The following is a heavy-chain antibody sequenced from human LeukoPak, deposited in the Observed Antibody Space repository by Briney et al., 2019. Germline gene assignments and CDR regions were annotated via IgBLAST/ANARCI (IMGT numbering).Heavy chain of an antibody. V-gene: IGHV4-34*01. D-gene: IGHD2-2*01. CDR1: GGSFSGYY. J-gene: IGHJ4*02. CDR3: ARGPAIVVVPAANPFDY. Sequence: SETLSLTCAVYGGSFSGYYWSWNRQPPGKGLEWIGEINHSGSTNYNPSLKSRVTISVDASKNQFSLKLSSVTAADTAVYYCARGPAIVVVPAANPFDYWGQGTLVTVSS. CDR2: INHSGST.